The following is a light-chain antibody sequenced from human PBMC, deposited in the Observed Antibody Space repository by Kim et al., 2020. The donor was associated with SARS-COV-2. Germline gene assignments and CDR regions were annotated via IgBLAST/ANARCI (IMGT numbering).Light chain of an antibody. J-gene: IGKJ4*01. CDR2: GAS. CDR1: QSVGSN. V-gene: IGKV3-15*01. CDR3: QYNA. Sequence: PATLSAFPGERATLSCRASQSVGSNLAWYQQKPGQVPRLLIYGASTRATGVPARFTGSGFGTEFTLTISSLQSEDFAVYYCQYNAFGGGTKVDIK.